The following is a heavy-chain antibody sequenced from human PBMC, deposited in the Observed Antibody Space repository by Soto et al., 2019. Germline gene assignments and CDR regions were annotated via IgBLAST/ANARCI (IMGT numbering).Heavy chain of an antibody. CDR2: IYYSGST. CDR1: GGSISSSSYY. V-gene: IGHV4-39*01. D-gene: IGHD3-22*01. J-gene: IGHJ4*02. CDR3: ARGGTRFYDSSGYPPDY. Sequence: QLQLQESGPGLVKPSETLSLTCTVSGGSISSSSYYWGWIRQPPGKGLEWIGSIYYSGSTYYNPSLKSRVTISVDTSKNQFSLKLSSVTAADTAVYYCARGGTRFYDSSGYPPDYWGQGTLVTVSS.